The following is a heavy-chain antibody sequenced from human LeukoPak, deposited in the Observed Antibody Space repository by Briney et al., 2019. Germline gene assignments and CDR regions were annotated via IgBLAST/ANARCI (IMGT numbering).Heavy chain of an antibody. J-gene: IGHJ3*02. V-gene: IGHV1-2*02. CDR3: ARGWYDFWSGYYRDAFDI. D-gene: IGHD3-3*01. Sequence: ASVKVSCKASGCTFTGYYMHWVRQAPGQGLEWMGWINPNSGGTNYAQKFQGRVTMTRDTSISTAHMELSRLRSDDTAVYYCARGWYDFWSGYYRDAFDIWGQGTMVTVSS. CDR1: GCTFTGYY. CDR2: INPNSGGT.